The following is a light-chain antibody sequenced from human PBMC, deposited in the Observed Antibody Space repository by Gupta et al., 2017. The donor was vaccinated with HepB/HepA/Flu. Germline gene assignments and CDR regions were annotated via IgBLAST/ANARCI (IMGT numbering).Light chain of an antibody. CDR3: QQRKSCPIT. V-gene: IGKV1-9*01. CDR2: DAS. CDR1: QDISTY. J-gene: IGKJ4*01. Sequence: DIQLTESPSFLSASVGDRVSITCRASQDISTYLGWYQQKPGKAPKFLIYDASTLQSGVPSRFSGSGCGTEFTLTIRSLQPEDFANYYCQQRKSCPITFGGGTKVDIK.